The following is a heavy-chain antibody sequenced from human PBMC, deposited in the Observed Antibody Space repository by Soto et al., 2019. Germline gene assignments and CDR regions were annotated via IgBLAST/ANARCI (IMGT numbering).Heavy chain of an antibody. Sequence: GGSLRLSCAASEFTFSNYAMGWVRQAPGKGLEWVSSISSSSSYIYYADSVKGRFTISRDNAKNSLYLQMNSLRAEDTAVYYCARDLAAAGTWGVGYYYYYGMDVWGQGTTVTVSS. CDR1: EFTFSNYA. CDR2: ISSSSSYI. CDR3: ARDLAAAGTWGVGYYYYYGMDV. D-gene: IGHD6-13*01. J-gene: IGHJ6*02. V-gene: IGHV3-21*01.